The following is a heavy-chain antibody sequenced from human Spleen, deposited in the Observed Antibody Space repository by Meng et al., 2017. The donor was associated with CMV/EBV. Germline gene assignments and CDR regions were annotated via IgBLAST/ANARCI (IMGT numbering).Heavy chain of an antibody. Sequence: GGSLRLSCAASGFTFSSYGMHWVRQAPGKGLEWVSSISSSSSYIYYADSVKGRFTISRDNAKNSLYLQMNSLRAEDTAVYYCARRLLWFGELLLRDDAFDIWGQGTMVTVSS. CDR3: ARRLLWFGELLLRDDAFDI. CDR1: GFTFSSYG. CDR2: ISSSSSYI. D-gene: IGHD3-10*01. J-gene: IGHJ3*02. V-gene: IGHV3-21*01.